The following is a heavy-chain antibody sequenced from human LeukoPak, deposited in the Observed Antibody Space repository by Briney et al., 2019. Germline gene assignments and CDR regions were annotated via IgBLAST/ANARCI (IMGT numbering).Heavy chain of an antibody. V-gene: IGHV1-69*01. CDR1: GGTFSSYA. J-gene: IGHJ6*02. D-gene: IGHD2-2*01. Sequence: ASVKVSCKASGGTFSSYAISWVRQAPGQGLEWMGGIIPIFGTANYAQKFQGRVTITADESTSTAYMELSSLRSEDTAVYYCARRTPVVVPDRFPSRCYYGMDVWGQGTTVTVSS. CDR3: ARRTPVVVPDRFPSRCYYGMDV. CDR2: IIPIFGTA.